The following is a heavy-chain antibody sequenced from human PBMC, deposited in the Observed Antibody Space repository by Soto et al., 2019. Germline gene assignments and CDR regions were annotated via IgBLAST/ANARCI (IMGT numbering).Heavy chain of an antibody. V-gene: IGHV4-31*03. J-gene: IGHJ5*01. Sequence: SETLSLTCTVSGDSITRRDYYWTWIRQYPGKGLEWIGYIHHSGAAHYNPSLKSRLTISVDTSRNQFSLKLTSVTAADTAVYYCARAIGGNNWNPNWFDSWGQGTKVT. CDR1: GDSITRRDYY. CDR2: IHHSGAA. D-gene: IGHD1-20*01. CDR3: ARAIGGNNWNPNWFDS.